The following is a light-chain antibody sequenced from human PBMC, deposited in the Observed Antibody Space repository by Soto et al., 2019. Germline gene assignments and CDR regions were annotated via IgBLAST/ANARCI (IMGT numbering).Light chain of an antibody. V-gene: IGLV1-40*01. J-gene: IGLJ3*02. Sequence: QSALTQPPSVSGAPGQRVTISCTGTSSNIGAGYDVHWYQQLPGTAPKLLIYGNSNRPSGVPDRFSGSKSGTSVSLAITGLQAEDEADYYCQSYDNSLKIVVGGGTKLTVL. CDR2: GNS. CDR1: SSNIGAGYD. CDR3: QSYDNSLKIV.